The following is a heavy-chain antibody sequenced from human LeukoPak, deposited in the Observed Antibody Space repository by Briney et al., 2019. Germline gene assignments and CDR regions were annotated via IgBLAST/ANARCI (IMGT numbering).Heavy chain of an antibody. Sequence: GASVKVSCKASGYIFTSYGISWVRQAPGQGLEWMGWISAYNGNTNYAQKLQGRVTMTTDTSTTTAYMELRSLRSDDTAVYYCARGPSFCSSTSCYQDYWGQGTLVTVSS. V-gene: IGHV1-18*01. CDR3: ARGPSFCSSTSCYQDY. D-gene: IGHD2-2*01. CDR2: ISAYNGNT. J-gene: IGHJ4*02. CDR1: GYIFTSYG.